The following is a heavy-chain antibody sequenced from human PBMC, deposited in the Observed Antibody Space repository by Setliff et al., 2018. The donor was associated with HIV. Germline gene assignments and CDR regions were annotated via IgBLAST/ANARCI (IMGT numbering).Heavy chain of an antibody. V-gene: IGHV4-39*01. CDR3: ARRGAAMVLNWFDP. D-gene: IGHD5-18*01. CDR2: IYYSGST. CDR1: GGSISSSSSY. J-gene: IGHJ5*02. Sequence: KPSETLSLTCTVSGGSISSSSSYWGWIRQSPGKGLEWIGSIYYSGSTYYNPSLKSRVTISVDTSKDQFYLRLTSVTAADTAVYYCARRGAAMVLNWFDPWGQGTLVTVSS.